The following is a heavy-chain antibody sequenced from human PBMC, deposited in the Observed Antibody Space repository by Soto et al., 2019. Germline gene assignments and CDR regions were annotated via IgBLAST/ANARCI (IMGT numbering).Heavy chain of an antibody. J-gene: IGHJ3*02. D-gene: IGHD1-26*01. Sequence: WASVKVSCKASGFTFTSSAVQWVRQARGQRLEWIGWIVVGSGNTNYAQKFQERVTITRDMSTSTAYMELSSLRSEDTAVYYCAAVSRSYSDAFDIWGQGTMVTVSS. V-gene: IGHV1-58*01. CDR1: GFTFTSSA. CDR3: AAVSRSYSDAFDI. CDR2: IVVGSGNT.